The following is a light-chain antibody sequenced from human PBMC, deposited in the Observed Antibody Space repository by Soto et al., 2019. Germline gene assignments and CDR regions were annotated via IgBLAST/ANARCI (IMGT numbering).Light chain of an antibody. CDR2: EDN. CDR3: QSYDSSNHVV. Sequence: NFMLTQPHSVSESPGKTVTISCTRSSGSIASNYVQWYQQRPGSAPTTVIYEDNQRPSGVPDRFSGSIDSSSNSASLTISGLKTEDEADYYCQSYDSSNHVVFGGGTKLPS. J-gene: IGLJ2*01. CDR1: SGSIASNY. V-gene: IGLV6-57*04.